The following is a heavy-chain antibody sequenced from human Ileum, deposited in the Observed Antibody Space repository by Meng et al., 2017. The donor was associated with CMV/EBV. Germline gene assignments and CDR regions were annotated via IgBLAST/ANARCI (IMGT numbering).Heavy chain of an antibody. V-gene: IGHV3-23*01. CDR1: GFTFGNSA. D-gene: IGHD5-12*01. CDR3: AKGLLRATAPFDF. Sequence: GESLKISCVASGFTFGNSAMNWVRQAPGKGLEWVSTISSSGYATYYADSVKGRFTISRDNSKNPLYLQMNSLRAEDTAVYYCAKGLLRATAPFDFWGQGALVTVSS. J-gene: IGHJ4*02. CDR2: ISSSGYAT.